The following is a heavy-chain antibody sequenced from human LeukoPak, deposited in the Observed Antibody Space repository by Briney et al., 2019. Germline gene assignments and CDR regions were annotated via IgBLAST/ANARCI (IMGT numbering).Heavy chain of an antibody. Sequence: GGSLRLSCAASGFTFSNHYMDWVRQAPGKGLEWVSYISSSGSTIYYADSVKGRFTISRDNAKNSLYLQMNSLRAEDTAVYYCARDEWELPGYWGQGTLVTVSS. CDR1: GFTFSNHY. J-gene: IGHJ4*02. CDR2: ISSSGSTI. CDR3: ARDEWELPGY. D-gene: IGHD1-26*01. V-gene: IGHV3-11*04.